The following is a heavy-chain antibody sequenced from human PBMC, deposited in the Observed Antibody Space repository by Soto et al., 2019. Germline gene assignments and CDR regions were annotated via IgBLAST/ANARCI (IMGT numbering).Heavy chain of an antibody. D-gene: IGHD3-22*01. J-gene: IGHJ4*02. CDR1: GFTFSSYA. Sequence: EVQLLESGGDLVQPGGSLRLSCAAFGFTFSSYAMSWVRQAPGKGLEWVSSISGSGGTSYYADSVKGRFTLSRDNSKNTLYLQMNSLRAEDTAVYYCAKGGYYYDTSGPTFEYRAQGTLVTVSS. CDR2: ISGSGGTS. CDR3: AKGGYYYDTSGPTFEY. V-gene: IGHV3-23*01.